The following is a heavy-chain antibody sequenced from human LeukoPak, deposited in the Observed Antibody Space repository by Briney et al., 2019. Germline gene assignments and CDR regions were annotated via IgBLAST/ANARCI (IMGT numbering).Heavy chain of an antibody. J-gene: IGHJ4*02. CDR3: ARDQCSGGSCYGVFDY. CDR2: ISSSGSTI. Sequence: PGGSLRLSCAASGFTFSDYYMRWIRQAPGKGLEWVSYISSSGSTIYYADSVKGQFTISRDNAKNSLYLQMNSLRAEDTAVYYCARDQCSGGSCYGVFDYWGQGTLVTVSS. V-gene: IGHV3-11*01. CDR1: GFTFSDYY. D-gene: IGHD2-15*01.